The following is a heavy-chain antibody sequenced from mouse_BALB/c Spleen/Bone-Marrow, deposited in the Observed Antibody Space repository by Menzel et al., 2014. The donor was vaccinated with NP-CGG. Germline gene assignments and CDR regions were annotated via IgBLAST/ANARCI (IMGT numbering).Heavy chain of an antibody. Sequence: DVKLVESGGGLVQPGGSLKLSCATSGFTFSDYYMYWVRQTPEKRLEWVAYISNGGGSTYYPDTVKGRFTISRDNAKNTLSLQMSRLKSEDTAMYYCARGGIYYGMDYWGQGTSVTVSS. CDR2: ISNGGGST. V-gene: IGHV5-12*02. CDR1: GFTFSDYY. J-gene: IGHJ4*01. CDR3: ARGGIYYGMDY.